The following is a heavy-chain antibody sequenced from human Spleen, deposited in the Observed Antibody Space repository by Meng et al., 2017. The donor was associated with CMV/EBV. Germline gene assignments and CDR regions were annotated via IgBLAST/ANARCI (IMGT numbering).Heavy chain of an antibody. D-gene: IGHD3-22*01. CDR3: ARGGFYYDSSGYILDYYYYYGMDV. V-gene: IGHV1-69*05. CDR1: GGTFSSYA. J-gene: IGHJ6*02. Sequence: SVKVSCKASGGTFSSYAISWVRQAPGQGLEWMGGIIPIFGTANYAQKFQGRVTITTDESTSTAYMELSSLRSEDTAVYYCARGGFYYDSSGYILDYYYYYGMDVWGQGTTVTVSS. CDR2: IIPIFGTA.